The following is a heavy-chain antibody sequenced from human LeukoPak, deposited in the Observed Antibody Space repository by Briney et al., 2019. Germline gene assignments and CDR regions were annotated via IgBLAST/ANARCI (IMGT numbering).Heavy chain of an antibody. J-gene: IGHJ4*02. CDR3: AKDLGDYYDSSGYIADY. D-gene: IGHD3-22*01. V-gene: IGHV3-30*02. Sequence: GGSLRLSCAASGFTFSSYGMPWVRQAPGKGLEWVSFIRYDGSNKYYADSVKGRFTISRDNSKNTLYLQMNSLRAEDTAVYYCAKDLGDYYDSSGYIADYWGQGTLVTVSS. CDR1: GFTFSSYG. CDR2: IRYDGSNK.